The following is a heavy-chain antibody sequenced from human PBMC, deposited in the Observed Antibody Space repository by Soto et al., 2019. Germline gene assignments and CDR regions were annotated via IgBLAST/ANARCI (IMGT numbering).Heavy chain of an antibody. Sequence: QVQLVESGGGVVQPGRSLRLSCAASGFTFSNYAIHWVRQAPGKGLEWVAVMSYDGSSKYYADSVKGRFTISRDTSKNTLYLQMNSLRAEDAAVYYCVRGQGNGWYYFDYWGQGTLVTVSS. J-gene: IGHJ4*02. D-gene: IGHD6-19*01. CDR2: MSYDGSSK. CDR1: GFTFSNYA. V-gene: IGHV3-30-3*01. CDR3: VRGQGNGWYYFDY.